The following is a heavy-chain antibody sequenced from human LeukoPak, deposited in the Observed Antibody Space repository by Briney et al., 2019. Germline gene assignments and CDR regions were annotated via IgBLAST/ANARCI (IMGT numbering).Heavy chain of an antibody. CDR1: GFTFSSYW. CDR2: IKQDGGEK. J-gene: IGHJ4*02. Sequence: GGSLRLSCAASGFTFSSYWMTWVRQSPGKGLEWVANIKQDGGEKYYVDSVTGRLTISRDNAKNSLYLQMNSLRADDTAVYYCARMSTSSWYVCDYWGQGTLVTVSS. CDR3: ARMSTSSWYVCDY. V-gene: IGHV3-7*01. D-gene: IGHD6-13*01.